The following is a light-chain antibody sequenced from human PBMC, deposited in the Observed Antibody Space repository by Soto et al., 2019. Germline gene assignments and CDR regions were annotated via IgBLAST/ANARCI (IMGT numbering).Light chain of an antibody. CDR1: QSISSW. CDR2: KAS. J-gene: IGKJ3*01. V-gene: IGKV1-5*03. CDR3: QQSFT. Sequence: DIQMTQSPSTLSASVGDRVTITCRASQSISSWLAWYQQKPGKAPKLLIYKASTLESGVPSRFSCSGSGTEFTLPISSLPPDDFAAYYCQQSFTFGPGTKVDIK.